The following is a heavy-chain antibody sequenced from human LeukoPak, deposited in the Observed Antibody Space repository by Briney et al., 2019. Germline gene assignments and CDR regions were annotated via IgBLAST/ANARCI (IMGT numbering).Heavy chain of an antibody. CDR2: INHSGST. J-gene: IGHJ4*02. Sequence: SETLSLNCAVYGGSFSGYYWSWIRQPPGQGLEWIGEINHSGSTNYNPSLKSRVTISVDTSKNQFSLKLSSVTAADTAVYYCARGRGPLRYPDYWGQGTLVTVSS. V-gene: IGHV4-34*01. D-gene: IGHD3-9*01. CDR1: GGSFSGYY. CDR3: ARGRGPLRYPDY.